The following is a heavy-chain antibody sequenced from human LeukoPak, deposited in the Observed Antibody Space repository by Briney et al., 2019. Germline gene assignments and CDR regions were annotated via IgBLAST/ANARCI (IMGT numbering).Heavy chain of an antibody. J-gene: IGHJ3*02. Sequence: SETLSLTCTVSGGSISSYYWSWLRQPPGKGLEWIGYIYYSGSTNYNPSLKSRVTISVDTSKNQFSLKLSSVTAADTAVYYCARVRLYYYDSSGSPFAFDIWGQGTMVTVSS. V-gene: IGHV4-59*01. D-gene: IGHD3-22*01. CDR1: GGSISSYY. CDR3: ARVRLYYYDSSGSPFAFDI. CDR2: IYYSGST.